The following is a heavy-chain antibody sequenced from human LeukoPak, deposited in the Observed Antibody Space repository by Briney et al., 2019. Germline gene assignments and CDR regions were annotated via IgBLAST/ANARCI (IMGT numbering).Heavy chain of an antibody. CDR1: GGSISSYY. CDR2: IYYSGST. D-gene: IGHD5-24*01. V-gene: IGHV4-59*01. CDR3: ARGRRMATTPADY. Sequence: PSETLSLTCTVSGGSISSYYWSWIRQPPGKGLEWIGYIYYSGSTNYNPSLKSRVTISVDTSKNQFSLKLSSVTAADTAVYYCARGRRMATTPADYWGQGTLVTVSS. J-gene: IGHJ4*02.